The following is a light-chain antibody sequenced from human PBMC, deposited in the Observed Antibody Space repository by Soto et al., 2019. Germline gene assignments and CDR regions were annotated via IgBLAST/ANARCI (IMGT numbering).Light chain of an antibody. CDR2: DAS. CDR1: QTIAYNF. J-gene: IGKJ4*01. Sequence: IVLTQSPGTLSLSPGEVATLSCGASQTIAYNFLAWYQQKPGLAPRLLVYDASKRATGIPDRFSGSGSGTDFPLTISTLEPENFALYYCQHYGDSSSTFGGGTRGEI. CDR3: QHYGDSSST. V-gene: IGKV3D-20*01.